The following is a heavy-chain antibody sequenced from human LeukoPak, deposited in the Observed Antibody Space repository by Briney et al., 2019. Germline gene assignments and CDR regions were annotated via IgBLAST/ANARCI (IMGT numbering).Heavy chain of an antibody. CDR2: IIPIFGTA. J-gene: IGHJ3*02. Sequence: SAKVSCKASGGTFSSYAISWVRQPPGQGLEWMGGIIPIFGTANYAQKFQGRVTITADESTSTAYMELSSLRSEDTAVYYCARGTATAYDFWSGYDAFDIWGQGTMVTVSS. CDR1: GGTFSSYA. D-gene: IGHD3-3*01. CDR3: ARGTATAYDFWSGYDAFDI. V-gene: IGHV1-69*13.